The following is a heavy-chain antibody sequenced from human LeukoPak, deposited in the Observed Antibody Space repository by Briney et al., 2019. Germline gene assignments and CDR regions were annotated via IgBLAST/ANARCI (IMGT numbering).Heavy chain of an antibody. Sequence: PSETLSLTCTVSGGPIRTYQWSWIRQPPGKGLEWIGNIHYSGSANYNPSLKSRVIISVDTSKNQFSLKLSSVTAADTALYYCARADYHDEYYYYYYMDVWGKGTTVTVSS. J-gene: IGHJ6*03. CDR1: GGPIRTYQ. V-gene: IGHV4-59*01. D-gene: IGHD4-11*01. CDR2: IHYSGSA. CDR3: ARADYHDEYYYYYYMDV.